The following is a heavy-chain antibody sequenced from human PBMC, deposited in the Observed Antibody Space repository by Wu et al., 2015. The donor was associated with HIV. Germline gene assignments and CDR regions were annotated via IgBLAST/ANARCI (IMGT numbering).Heavy chain of an antibody. V-gene: IGHV1-8*01. Sequence: QVQLVQSGAEVKXPGASVKVSCKASGYTFTSYDINWVRQVTGQGLEWMGWMNPNSGNTGYAQNFQGRVTMTRNTSISTAYMDLSSLTSEDTAVYFCTRVIHRRITTAGPDYYYYAMDVWGQGTTVTVSS. CDR3: TRVIHRRITTAGPDYYYYAMDV. CDR1: GYTFTSYD. CDR2: MNPNSGNT. D-gene: IGHD6-13*01. J-gene: IGHJ6*02.